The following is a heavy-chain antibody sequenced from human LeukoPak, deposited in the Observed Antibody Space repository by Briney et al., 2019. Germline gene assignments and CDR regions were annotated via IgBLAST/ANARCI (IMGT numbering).Heavy chain of an antibody. Sequence: SETLSLTCTVSGGSISSHYWSWIRQPPGKGLEWIGYIYYSGSTNYNPSLKSRVTISVDTSKNQFSLKLSSVTAADTAVYYCARDRAYYYMDVWGKGTTVTVSS. CDR1: GGSISSHY. CDR3: ARDRAYYYMDV. J-gene: IGHJ6*03. CDR2: IYYSGST. V-gene: IGHV4-59*11.